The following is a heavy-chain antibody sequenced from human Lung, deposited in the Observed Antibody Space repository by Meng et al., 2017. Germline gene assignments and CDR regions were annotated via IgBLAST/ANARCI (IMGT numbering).Heavy chain of an antibody. CDR1: GGSFSDYY. Sequence: QVPLRPLGAGLLKPSETLSLTCVVSGGSFSDYYWSWIRQPPGKGLEWIGEINHSGSTNYNPSLESRATISVDTSQNNLSLKLSSVTAADSAVYYCARGPTTMAHDFDYWGQGTLVTVSS. J-gene: IGHJ4*02. CDR3: ARGPTTMAHDFDY. D-gene: IGHD4-11*01. CDR2: INHSGST. V-gene: IGHV4-34*01.